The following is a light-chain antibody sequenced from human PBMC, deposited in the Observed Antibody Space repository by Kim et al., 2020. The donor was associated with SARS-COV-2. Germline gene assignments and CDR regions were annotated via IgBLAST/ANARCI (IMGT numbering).Light chain of an antibody. CDR1: PSNIAPNT. V-gene: IGLV1-44*01. CDR2: TNK. J-gene: IGLJ2*01. CDR3: AAWDDRLNGFVA. Sequence: QRVTISCSGDPSNIAPNTVNWYQWQPETAPKLHIHTNKQRPAGVPDRFSGCKADASASLAISGLQSEDDGYYYCAAWDDRLNGFVAFGGGTKVTVL.